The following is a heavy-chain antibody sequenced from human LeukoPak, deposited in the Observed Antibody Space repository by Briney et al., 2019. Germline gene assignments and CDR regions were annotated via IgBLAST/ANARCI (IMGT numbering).Heavy chain of an antibody. CDR1: GGTFSSYA. CDR3: ARGPLLRFLEWSGYWFDP. D-gene: IGHD3-3*01. CDR2: IIPIFGTA. Sequence: SVKVSCKASGGTFSSYAISWVRQAPGQGLGWMGRIIPIFGTAIYAQKFQGRVTITTDESTSTAYMELSSLRSEDTAVYYCARGPLLRFLEWSGYWFDPWGQGTLVTVSS. V-gene: IGHV1-69*05. J-gene: IGHJ5*02.